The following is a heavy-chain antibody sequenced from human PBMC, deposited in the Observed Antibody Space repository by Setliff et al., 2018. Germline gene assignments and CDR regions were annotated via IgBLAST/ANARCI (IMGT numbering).Heavy chain of an antibody. J-gene: IGHJ4*02. CDR3: ARGGTFRYFDY. CDR2: VYYSGAA. V-gene: IGHV4-59*01. CDR1: GGSFSTYY. D-gene: IGHD5-12*01. Sequence: PSETLSLTCTVSGGSFSTYYWSWIRQAPGKGPEWIGHVYYSGAANYNPSLKSRVTVSVDTSKNQFSLRLISVTAADTAVYYCARGGTFRYFDYWGQGTPVTVSS.